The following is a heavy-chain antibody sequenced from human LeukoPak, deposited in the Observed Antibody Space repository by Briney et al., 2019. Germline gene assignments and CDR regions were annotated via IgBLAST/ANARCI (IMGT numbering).Heavy chain of an antibody. CDR1: GGSISSYY. Sequence: SETLSLTCTVSGGSISSYYWSWIRQPAGKGLEWIGYIYYSGSTNYNPSLKSRVTISVDTSKNQFSLKLSSVTAADTAVYYCARFVVVPASFDYWGQETLVTVSS. J-gene: IGHJ4*02. CDR3: ARFVVVPASFDY. D-gene: IGHD2-2*01. CDR2: IYYSGST. V-gene: IGHV4-59*01.